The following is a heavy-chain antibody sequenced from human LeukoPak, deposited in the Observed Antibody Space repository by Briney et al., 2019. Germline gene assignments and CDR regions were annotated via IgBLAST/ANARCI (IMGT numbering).Heavy chain of an antibody. J-gene: IGHJ5*02. CDR1: GFTFSTYS. D-gene: IGHD2-2*01. V-gene: IGHV3-48*04. CDR3: ARDPRHCSSTSCYLNWFDP. Sequence: GSLRLSCAASGFTFSTYSMNWVRQAPGKGLEWVSYISSSSSTIYYADSVKGRFTISRDNAKNSLYLQMNSLRAEDTAVYYCARDPRHCSSTSCYLNWFDPWGQGTLVTVSS. CDR2: ISSSSSTI.